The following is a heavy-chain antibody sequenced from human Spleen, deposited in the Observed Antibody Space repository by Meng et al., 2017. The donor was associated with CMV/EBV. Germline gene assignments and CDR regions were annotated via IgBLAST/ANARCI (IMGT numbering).Heavy chain of an antibody. CDR2: LRVNTDAGTI. CDR3: TWHTTTSCYFDL. V-gene: IGHV3-15*01. J-gene: IGHJ5*02. D-gene: IGHD2-2*01. Sequence: GESLKISCSASGFTFSYYYMSWIRQAPGRGLGGGGRLRVNTDAGTIDYGAPVKGRFTISRYISKNTLYLQMYSLRSEDTGMYYCTWHTTTSCYFDLWGPGTLVTVSS. CDR1: GFTFSYYY.